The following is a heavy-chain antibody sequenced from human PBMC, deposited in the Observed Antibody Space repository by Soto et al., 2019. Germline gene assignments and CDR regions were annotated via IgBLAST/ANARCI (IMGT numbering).Heavy chain of an antibody. J-gene: IGHJ3*02. Sequence: EVQLLESGGGLVQPGGSLRLSCAASGFTFSTYAMSWVRQAPGKGLEWVSAISGSGSSTYYADSVKGRFTISRDNSKNTLYLQMNSLRAEDTAVYYCAKEDIGDSSGYYSPGPFDIWGQGTMVTVSS. CDR1: GFTFSTYA. V-gene: IGHV3-23*01. CDR2: ISGSGSST. D-gene: IGHD3-22*01. CDR3: AKEDIGDSSGYYSPGPFDI.